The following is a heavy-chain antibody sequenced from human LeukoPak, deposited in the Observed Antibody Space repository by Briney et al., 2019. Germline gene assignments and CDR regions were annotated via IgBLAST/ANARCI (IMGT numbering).Heavy chain of an antibody. Sequence: GGSLRLSCAASGFTFSSYGMSWVRQAPGKGLEWVSYISSSGSTIYYADSVKGRFTISRDNAKNSLYLQMNSLRAEDTAVYYCARSEVPAADGNWFDPWGQGTLVTVSS. CDR3: ARSEVPAADGNWFDP. D-gene: IGHD2-2*01. J-gene: IGHJ5*02. CDR2: ISSSGSTI. V-gene: IGHV3-48*04. CDR1: GFTFSSYG.